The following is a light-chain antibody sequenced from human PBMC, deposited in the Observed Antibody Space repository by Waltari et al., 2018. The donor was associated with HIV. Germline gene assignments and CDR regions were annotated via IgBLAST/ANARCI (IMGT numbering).Light chain of an antibody. Sequence: DIQMTQSPSSLSASVGDRVTITCRARQAIANFLAWVQHKPGKAPKSLLYAASSVQSDVPSRFSGTGSGADFTHNNSSLQPEDFATYDCQQYKSYPLTFGPGTKLEIK. J-gene: IGKJ2*01. CDR2: AAS. V-gene: IGKV1-16*01. CDR3: QQYKSYPLT. CDR1: QAIANF.